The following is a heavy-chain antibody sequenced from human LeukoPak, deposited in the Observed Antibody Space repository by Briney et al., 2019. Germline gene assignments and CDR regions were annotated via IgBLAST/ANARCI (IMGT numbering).Heavy chain of an antibody. CDR3: ARHQGIGDTTGGFDS. J-gene: IGHJ4*02. D-gene: IGHD1-26*01. Sequence: GEPLKISCKDSGYSFTTYWIAWVRQMPGKGLDWMGIIYPGDSDTRYSPSFQGQVTISADKSISTAYLQWSSLKASDTAMYHCARHQGIGDTTGGFDSWGQGTLVSVSS. V-gene: IGHV5-51*01. CDR2: IYPGDSDT. CDR1: GYSFTTYW.